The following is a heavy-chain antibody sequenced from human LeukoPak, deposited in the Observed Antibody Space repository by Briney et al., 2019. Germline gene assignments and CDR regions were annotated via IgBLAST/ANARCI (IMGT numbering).Heavy chain of an antibody. D-gene: IGHD3-22*01. Sequence: PGGSLRLSCAASGFTFSSYWMHWVRQAPGKGLVWVSRINSDGSSTSYADSVKGRFTISRDNAKNTLYLQMNSLRAEDTAVYYRARVHYYDSSGYHFDYWGQGTLVTVSS. CDR2: INSDGSST. CDR3: ARVHYYDSSGYHFDY. V-gene: IGHV3-74*01. CDR1: GFTFSSYW. J-gene: IGHJ4*02.